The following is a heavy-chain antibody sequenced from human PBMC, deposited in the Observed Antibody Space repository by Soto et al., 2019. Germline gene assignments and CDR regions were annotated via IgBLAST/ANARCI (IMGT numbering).Heavy chain of an antibody. CDR2: ISAYNGNT. CDR1: GYTFTSYG. D-gene: IGHD6-6*01. J-gene: IGHJ6*02. V-gene: IGHV1-18*04. CDR3: ASLNPILAAQREYYYYYGMDV. Sequence: ASVKVSCKASGYTFTSYGISWVRQAPGQGLEWMGWISAYNGNTNYAQKLQGRVTMTTDTSTSTAYMELRSLRSDDTAVYYCASLNPILAAQREYYYYYGMDVWGQGTTVTVSS.